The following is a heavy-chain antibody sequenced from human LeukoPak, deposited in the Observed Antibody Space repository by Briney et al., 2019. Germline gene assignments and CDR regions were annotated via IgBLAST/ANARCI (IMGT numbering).Heavy chain of an antibody. V-gene: IGHV1-2*02. D-gene: IGHD2-15*01. CDR3: ARDSCTGGLCYSAAADY. Sequence: ASVKVSCKTFGYPFSSCGINWVRQAPGQGLEWMGWINPNSGGTNYAQKFQGRVTMTRDTSISTAYMELSRLRSDDTAVYYCARDSCTGGLCYSAAADYWGQGTPVTVSS. J-gene: IGHJ4*02. CDR2: INPNSGGT. CDR1: GYPFSSCG.